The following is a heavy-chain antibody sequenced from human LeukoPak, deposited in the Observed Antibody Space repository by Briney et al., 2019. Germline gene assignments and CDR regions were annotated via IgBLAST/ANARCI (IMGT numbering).Heavy chain of an antibody. CDR1: GFTFSSYS. V-gene: IGHV3-21*01. CDR2: ISSSSYI. CDR3: ARDGKGWYYYDSSGYKDY. Sequence: GGSLRLSCAASGFTFSSYSMNWVRQAPGKGLEWVSSISSSSYIYYADSVKGRFTISRDNAKNSLYLQMNSLGAEDTAVYYCARDGKGWYYYDSSGYKDYWGQGTLVTVSS. D-gene: IGHD3-22*01. J-gene: IGHJ4*02.